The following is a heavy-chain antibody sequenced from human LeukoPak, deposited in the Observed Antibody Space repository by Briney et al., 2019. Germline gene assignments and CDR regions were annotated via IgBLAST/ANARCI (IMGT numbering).Heavy chain of an antibody. CDR3: ARVPIPYYDSSGSFDY. Sequence: PGGSLRLSCAASGFTFSSYEMNWVRQAPGKGLEWVAVISYDGSNKYYADSVKGRFTISRDNSKNTLYLQMNSLRSEDTAVYYCARVPIPYYDSSGSFDYWGQGTLVTVSS. V-gene: IGHV3-30*03. D-gene: IGHD3-22*01. CDR2: ISYDGSNK. CDR1: GFTFSSYE. J-gene: IGHJ4*02.